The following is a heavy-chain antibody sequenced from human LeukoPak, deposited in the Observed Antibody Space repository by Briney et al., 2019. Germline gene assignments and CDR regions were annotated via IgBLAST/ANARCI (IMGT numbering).Heavy chain of an antibody. CDR3: ARPSSSGSYYY. V-gene: IGHV4-39*01. CDR1: GDSISSSGHW. J-gene: IGHJ4*02. D-gene: IGHD1-26*01. Sequence: PSETLSLTCTVSGDSISSSGHWWGWIRQPPGEGLEWIGSISYSGSPSYSPSLKSRVTISVDTSKNQLSLRLSSVTAADTAVYYCARPSSSGSYYYWGQGTLVTVS. CDR2: ISYSGSP.